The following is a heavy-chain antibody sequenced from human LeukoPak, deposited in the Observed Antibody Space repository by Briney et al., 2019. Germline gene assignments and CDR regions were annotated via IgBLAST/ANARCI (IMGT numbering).Heavy chain of an antibody. D-gene: IGHD2-15*01. Sequence: SETLSLTCSVSGGSISSSNYYWGWIRQPPGKGLEWIGSIYYSGRTYYNPSLKSRVTISVDTSKNQFSLKLRSVTAADTAVYYCARALVVVYNWFDTWGQGTLVTVSS. CDR2: IYYSGRT. CDR3: ARALVVVYNWFDT. J-gene: IGHJ5*02. CDR1: GGSISSSNYY. V-gene: IGHV4-39*07.